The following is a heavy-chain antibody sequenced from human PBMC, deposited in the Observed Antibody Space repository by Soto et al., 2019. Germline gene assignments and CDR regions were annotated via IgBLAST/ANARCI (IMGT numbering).Heavy chain of an antibody. CDR2: ISSNGGST. D-gene: IGHD3-16*01. CDR3: VKDLLRIMTTYWFDP. J-gene: IGHJ5*02. V-gene: IGHV3-64D*08. CDR1: GFTFSSYA. Sequence: GGSLRPSCSASGFTFSSYAMHWVRQAPGKELEYVSAISSNGGSTYYADSVKGKYTISRDNSKNTLYLQMSSLRAEDTVLYYCVKDLLRIMTTYWFDPWGQGTLVTVSS.